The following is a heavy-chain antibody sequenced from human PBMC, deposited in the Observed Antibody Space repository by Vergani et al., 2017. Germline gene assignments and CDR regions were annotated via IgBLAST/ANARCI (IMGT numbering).Heavy chain of an antibody. D-gene: IGHD2-2*01. CDR3: ARGANVVVPAAVRYFQH. Sequence: QVQLVESGGGVVQPGRSLRLSCAASGFTFSSYAMHWVRQAPGKGLEWVAVISYDGSNKYYADSVKGRFTISRDNSKDTLYLQMNSLRAEYTAVYYCARGANVVVPAAVRYFQHWGQGTLVTVSS. CDR2: ISYDGSNK. J-gene: IGHJ1*01. CDR1: GFTFSSYA. V-gene: IGHV3-30*04.